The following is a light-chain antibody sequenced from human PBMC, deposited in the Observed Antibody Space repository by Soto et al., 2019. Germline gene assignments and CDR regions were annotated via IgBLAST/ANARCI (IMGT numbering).Light chain of an antibody. V-gene: IGLV2-14*01. J-gene: IGLJ2*01. CDR3: SSYTSSSTLV. CDR1: SSDVGGYNY. CDR2: DVS. Sequence: QSVLTQPASGSGSPGQSITISCTGTSSDVGGYNYVSWYQQHPGKAPKLMIYDVSNRPSGVSNRFSGSKSGNTASLTISGLQAEDEADYYCSSYTSSSTLVFGGGTKLPVL.